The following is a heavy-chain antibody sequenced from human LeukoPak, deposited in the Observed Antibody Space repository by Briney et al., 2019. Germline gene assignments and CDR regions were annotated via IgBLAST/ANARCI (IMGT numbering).Heavy chain of an antibody. CDR1: GFTFSSYA. CDR3: AKVMVRGIIITNTDY. V-gene: IGHV3-23*01. CDR2: IGGSGSNT. J-gene: IGHJ4*02. Sequence: GGSLRLSCAASGFTFSSYAMSWVRQAPGKGLEWVSAIGGSGSNTYYADSVKGRFTISRDNSKNTLYLQMNSLRAEDTAVYYCAKVMVRGIIITNTDYWGQGTLVTISS. D-gene: IGHD3-10*01.